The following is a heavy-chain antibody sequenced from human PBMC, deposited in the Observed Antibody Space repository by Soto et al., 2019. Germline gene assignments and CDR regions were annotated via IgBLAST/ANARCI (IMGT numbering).Heavy chain of an antibody. CDR2: INPNSGGT. D-gene: IGHD6-13*01. CDR3: AKVTSGTVAFDF. V-gene: IGHV1-2*04. CDR1: GYTSTDYF. Sequence: ASVKVSCKASGYTSTDYFIHWVRQAPGQGLEWMGWINPNSGGTKYAQKFQGWVTMTRDTSISTAYMELSRLTSYDTAVYYCAKVTSGTVAFDFWGQGTMVTVSS. J-gene: IGHJ3*01.